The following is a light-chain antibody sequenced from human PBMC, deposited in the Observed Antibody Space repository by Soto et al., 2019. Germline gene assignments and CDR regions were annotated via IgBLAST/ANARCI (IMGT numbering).Light chain of an antibody. V-gene: IGLV4-69*01. J-gene: IGLJ2*01. CDR3: QTWGSGIHVL. CDR1: SGHSSYA. CDR2: LNSDGSH. Sequence: QPVLTQSPSASASLGASVKLTCTLSSGHSSYAIAWHQQQPEKGPRYLMKLNSDGSHSKGDGIPDRFSGSSSGAERYLTISSLQSEDEADYYCQTWGSGIHVLFGGGTKRTVL.